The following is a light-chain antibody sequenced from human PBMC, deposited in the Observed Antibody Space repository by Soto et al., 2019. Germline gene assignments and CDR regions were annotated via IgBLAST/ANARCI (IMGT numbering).Light chain of an antibody. CDR3: QQYGNSPNT. CDR1: QSVSSSY. CDR2: DTS. Sequence: DIVLTQSPDTLSLSPGERATLSCRASQSVSSSYLAWYQQKPGQAPRLLIYDTSNRATDIPDRFSGSGSGTDFTLTINRLEPEDFAVYYCQQYGNSPNTFGQGTILEIK. J-gene: IGKJ2*01. V-gene: IGKV3-20*01.